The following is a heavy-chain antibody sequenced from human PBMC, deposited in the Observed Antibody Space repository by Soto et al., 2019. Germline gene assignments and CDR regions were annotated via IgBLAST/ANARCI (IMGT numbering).Heavy chain of an antibody. CDR1: GGSISSGSYY. CDR2: IYYSGST. V-gene: IGHV4-39*01. J-gene: IGHJ5*02. CDR3: ARRRRHYDILTGYYIGWFDP. Sequence: SETLSLTCTVSGGSISSGSYYWGWIRQPPGKGLEWIGSIYYSGSTYYNPSLKSRVTISVDTSKNQFSLKLSSVTAADTAVYYCARRRRHYDILTGYYIGWFDPWGQGTLVTVSS. D-gene: IGHD3-9*01.